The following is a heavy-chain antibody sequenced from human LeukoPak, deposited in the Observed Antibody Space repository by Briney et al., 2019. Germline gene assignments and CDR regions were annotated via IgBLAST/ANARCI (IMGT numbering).Heavy chain of an antibody. CDR3: ARARVVTGDFDY. J-gene: IGHJ4*02. CDR2: ISSSGSTI. V-gene: IGHV3-48*03. D-gene: IGHD2-21*02. Sequence: GGSLRLSCAASGFTFSSYEMNWVRQAPEKGLEWVSYISSSGSTIYYADSVKGRFTISRDNAKNSLYLQMNSLRAEDTAVYYCARARVVTGDFDYWGQGTLVTVSS. CDR1: GFTFSSYE.